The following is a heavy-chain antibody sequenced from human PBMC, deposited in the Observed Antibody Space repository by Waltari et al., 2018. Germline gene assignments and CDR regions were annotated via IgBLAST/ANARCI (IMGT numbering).Heavy chain of an antibody. CDR1: GFTFGGFW. Sequence: EVQLVESGGGLVQPGGSLRLSCAASGFTFGGFWMSWVRQAPGKGLEWVANIYQDGTVTNYVDSVKGRFTTSRDNARNSLYLQMNSLRVDDTAVYYCVRDDDGGMGAVWGQGTTVTDSS. CDR2: IYQDGTVT. D-gene: IGHD3-16*01. J-gene: IGHJ6*02. CDR3: VRDDDGGMGAV. V-gene: IGHV3-7*01.